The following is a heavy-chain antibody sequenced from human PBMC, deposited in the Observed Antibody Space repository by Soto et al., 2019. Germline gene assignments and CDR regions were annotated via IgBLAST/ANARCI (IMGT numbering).Heavy chain of an antibody. CDR1: GYSFTSYW. V-gene: IGHV5-51*01. Sequence: ESLKISCKGSGYSFTSYWIGWVRQMPGKGLEWMGIIYPGDSDTRYSLSFQGQVTISADKSISTAYLQWSSLKASDTAMYYCAVIGRDIVVVPAAMRKSPYYYYGMDVWGQGTTVTVSS. J-gene: IGHJ6*02. D-gene: IGHD2-2*01. CDR2: IYPGDSDT. CDR3: AVIGRDIVVVPAAMRKSPYYYYGMDV.